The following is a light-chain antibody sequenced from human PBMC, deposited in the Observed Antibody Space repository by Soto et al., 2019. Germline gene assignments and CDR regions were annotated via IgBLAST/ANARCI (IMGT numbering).Light chain of an antibody. J-gene: IGKJ1*01. Sequence: EIVVTQSPATLSVSPGERATLYCRASQSVSSNLAWYQQKPGQAPRLLIYGASTRATGIPARFSGSGSGTEFTLTISSLQSEDFAVYYCQQYDNWPRTFGQGTKVDIK. V-gene: IGKV3-15*01. CDR2: GAS. CDR1: QSVSSN. CDR3: QQYDNWPRT.